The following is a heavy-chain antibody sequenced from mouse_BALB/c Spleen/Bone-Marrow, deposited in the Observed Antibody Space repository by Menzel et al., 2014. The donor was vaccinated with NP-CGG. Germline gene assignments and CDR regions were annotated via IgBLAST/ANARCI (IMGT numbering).Heavy chain of an antibody. V-gene: IGHV5-9*02. CDR1: GFAFSSYD. Sequence: EVKLVESGGGLVKPGGSLKLSCAASGFAFSSYDMSWVRQTPEKRLEWVATISSGGSYTYYPDSVKGRFTISRDNARNTLYLQMSSLRSEDTALYYCVRRVQLDYWRQGTTLTVSS. CDR2: ISSGGSYT. CDR3: VRRVQLDY. J-gene: IGHJ2*01.